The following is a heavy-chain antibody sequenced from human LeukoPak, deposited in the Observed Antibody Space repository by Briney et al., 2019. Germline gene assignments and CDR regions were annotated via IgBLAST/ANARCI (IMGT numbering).Heavy chain of an antibody. CDR3: ARLPSNPKAGYED. V-gene: IGHV4-39*01. D-gene: IGHD2-2*01. J-gene: IGHJ4*02. CDR1: GGSISSSSYY. Sequence: SETLSLTCTVSGGSISSSSYYWGWIRQPPGKGLEWIGSIYYSGSTYYNPSLKSRVTISVDTSKNQFSLKLSSVTAADTAVYYCARLPSNPKAGYEDWGQGTLVTVSS. CDR2: IYYSGST.